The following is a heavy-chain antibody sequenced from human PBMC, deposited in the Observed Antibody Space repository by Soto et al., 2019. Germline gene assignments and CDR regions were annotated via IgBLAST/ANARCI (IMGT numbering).Heavy chain of an antibody. CDR3: ATNSYYSLGV. CDR2: IYHSGST. CDR1: SGSISSAHW. V-gene: IGHV4-4*02. Sequence: TSETLSLTCAVSSGSISSAHWWNWVRQPPGKGLEWIGEIYHSGSTNYNPSLKSRVTVSVDKSMNQFSLKLTSVTAADTAVYYCATNSYYSLGVWGQGTTVTVSS. J-gene: IGHJ6*02.